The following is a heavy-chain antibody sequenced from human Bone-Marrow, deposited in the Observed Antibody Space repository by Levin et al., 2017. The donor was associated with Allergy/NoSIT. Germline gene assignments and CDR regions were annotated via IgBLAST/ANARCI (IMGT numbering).Heavy chain of an antibody. CDR2: ISSSGNT. V-gene: IGHV4-61*02. CDR1: GDSVSSVSHY. CDR3: AREILRDDYFDY. J-gene: IGHJ4*02. Sequence: SETLSLTCTVSGDSVSSVSHYWIWIRQPAGNGLEWLGRISSSGNTNYNPSLQSRLIISVDTSKNQFSLNLSSVTAADTAVYYCAREILRDDYFDYWGQGTLVTVSS.